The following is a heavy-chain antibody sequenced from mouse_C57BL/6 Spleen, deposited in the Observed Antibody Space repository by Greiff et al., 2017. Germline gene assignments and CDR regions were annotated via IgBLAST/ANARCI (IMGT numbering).Heavy chain of an antibody. D-gene: IGHD2-3*01. CDR2: IYPSDSET. Sequence: VQLQQPGAELVRPGSSVKLSCKASGYTFTSYWMDWVKQRPGQGLEWIGNIYPSDSETHYNQKFKDKATLTVDKSSSTAYMQLSSLTSEYSAVYYCARESISFFDYWGQGTTLTVSS. J-gene: IGHJ2*01. CDR1: GYTFTSYW. V-gene: IGHV1-61*01. CDR3: ARESISFFDY.